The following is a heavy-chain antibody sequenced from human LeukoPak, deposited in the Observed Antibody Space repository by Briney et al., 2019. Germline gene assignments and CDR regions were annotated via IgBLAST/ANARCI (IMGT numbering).Heavy chain of an antibody. J-gene: IGHJ4*02. V-gene: IGHV4-34*01. CDR1: GGSFSGYY. CDR2: INHSGST. Sequence: SETLSLTCAVYGGSFSGYYWSWIRQPPGKGLEWIGEINHSGSTNYNPSLKSRVTISVDTSKNQFSLKLNSVTAADTAVYYCARQDLAVSGIDYWGQGTLVTVSS. D-gene: IGHD6-13*01. CDR3: ARQDLAVSGIDY.